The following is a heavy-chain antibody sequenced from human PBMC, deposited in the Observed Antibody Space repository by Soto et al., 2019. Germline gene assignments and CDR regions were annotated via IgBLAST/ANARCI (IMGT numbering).Heavy chain of an antibody. CDR2: INTYNGAT. CDR1: GYTLSSYG. V-gene: IGHV1-18*01. J-gene: IGHJ4*02. D-gene: IGHD2-15*01. CDR3: ARYCSGGSCHKGVPDY. Sequence: ASVKVSCKVSGYTLSSYGISWVRQAPGQGLEWMGWINTYNGATNYAQNLQGRVTMTTDSSTTTAYMELRSLRSDDTAVYYCARYCSGGSCHKGVPDYWGQGTLVTVS.